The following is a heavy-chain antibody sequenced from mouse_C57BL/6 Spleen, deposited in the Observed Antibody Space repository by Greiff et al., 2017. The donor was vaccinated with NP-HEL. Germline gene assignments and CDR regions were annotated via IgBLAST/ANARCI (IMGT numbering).Heavy chain of an antibody. D-gene: IGHD4-1*02. CDR1: GFTFSSYA. V-gene: IGHV5-9-1*02. Sequence: DVMLVESGEGLVKPGGSLKLSCAASGFTFSSYAMSWVRQTPEKRLEWVAYISSGGDYIYYADTVKGRFTISRDNARNTLYLQMSSLKSEDTAMYYCTTTSYYFDYWGQGTTLTVSS. J-gene: IGHJ2*01. CDR2: ISSGGDYI. CDR3: TTTSYYFDY.